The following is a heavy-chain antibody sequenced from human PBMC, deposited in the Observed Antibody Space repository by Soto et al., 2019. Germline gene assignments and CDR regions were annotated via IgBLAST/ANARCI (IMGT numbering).Heavy chain of an antibody. CDR3: ASRSSGWYFDY. Sequence: EVQLLESGGGLVQPGGSPRLSCAASGFTFSSYAMNWVRQGPGKGLEWVSVISGSGGSTYYADSVKGRFTICRDNSKNTLYLQMNSLRAEDTAVYYCASRSSGWYFDYWGQGTLVTVSS. CDR1: GFTFSSYA. CDR2: ISGSGGST. J-gene: IGHJ4*02. D-gene: IGHD6-19*01. V-gene: IGHV3-23*01.